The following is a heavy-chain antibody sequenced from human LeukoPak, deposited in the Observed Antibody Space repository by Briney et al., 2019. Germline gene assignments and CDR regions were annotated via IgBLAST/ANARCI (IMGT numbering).Heavy chain of an antibody. CDR1: GYSFTSYW. D-gene: IGHD2-2*01. CDR3: ARHNAPGFYYYYYMDV. J-gene: IGHJ6*03. CDR2: IYPGDSDT. Sequence: GESLKISCKGSGYSFTSYWIGWVRQMPGKGLECMGIIYPGDSDTRYSPSFQGQVTISADKSISTAYLQWSSLKASHTAMYYCARHNAPGFYYYYYMDVGGKGTTVTVSS. V-gene: IGHV5-51*01.